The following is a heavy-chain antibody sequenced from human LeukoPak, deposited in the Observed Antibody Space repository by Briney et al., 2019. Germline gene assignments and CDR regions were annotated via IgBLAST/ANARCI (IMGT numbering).Heavy chain of an antibody. J-gene: IGHJ3*02. V-gene: IGHV1-2*02. CDR2: INPNSGGT. CDR3: ARDPSPWELHESTRSDAFDI. Sequence: ASVKVSCKASGYTFTGYYMHWVRQAPGQGLEWMGWINPNSGGTNYAQKFQGRVTMTRDTSISTAYMELSRLRSDDTAVYYCARDPSPWELHESTRSDAFDIWGQGTMVTVSS. D-gene: IGHD1-26*01. CDR1: GYTFTGYY.